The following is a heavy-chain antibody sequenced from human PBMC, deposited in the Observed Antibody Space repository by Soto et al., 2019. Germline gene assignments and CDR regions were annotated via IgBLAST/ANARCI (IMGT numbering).Heavy chain of an antibody. CDR3: AHAPGIAVTTNWFDP. D-gene: IGHD6-19*01. CDR2: IYWDDDK. V-gene: IGHV2-5*02. CDR1: GFSLSTSEVG. Sequence: QITLKESGPTLVKPTQTLTLTCTFSGFSLSTSEVGVGWIRQPPGKDLQWLALIYWDDDKRYSPSLKSRLTITKDTSKNQVVLTRTNMDPVDTATYYCAHAPGIAVTTNWFDPWGQGILVTVSS. J-gene: IGHJ5*02.